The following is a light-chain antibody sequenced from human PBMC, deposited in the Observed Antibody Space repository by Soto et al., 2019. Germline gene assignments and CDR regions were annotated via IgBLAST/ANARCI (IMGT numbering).Light chain of an antibody. Sequence: QSVLTQPASVSGSPGQSIAFSCTGTSSDVGGYNYVSWYQQHPGKAPKLLIYDVNYRPSGVSNRFSGSKSGNTASLTISGLQAEDEADYYCSSYTSSSSWVFGGGTKLTVL. CDR1: SSDVGGYNY. CDR3: SSYTSSSSWV. V-gene: IGLV2-14*03. CDR2: DVN. J-gene: IGLJ3*02.